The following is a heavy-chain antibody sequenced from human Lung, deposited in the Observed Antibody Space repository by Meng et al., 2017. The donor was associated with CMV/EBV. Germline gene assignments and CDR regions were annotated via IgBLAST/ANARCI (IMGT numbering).Heavy chain of an antibody. CDR2: ISSSSSYI. V-gene: IGHV3-21*04. CDR1: GFTFSSYS. CDR3: ASHRYSGSYYPPAWFDP. D-gene: IGHD1-26*01. Sequence: GGSLRLSCAASGFTFSSYSMNWVRQAPGKGLEWVSSISSSSSYIYYADSVKGRFTISRDNAKNSLYLQMNSLRAEDTAVYYCASHRYSGSYYPPAWFDPWGQGTLVTVSS. J-gene: IGHJ5*02.